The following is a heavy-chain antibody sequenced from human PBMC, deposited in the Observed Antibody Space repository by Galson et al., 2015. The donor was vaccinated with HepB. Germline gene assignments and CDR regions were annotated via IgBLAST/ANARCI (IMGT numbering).Heavy chain of an antibody. D-gene: IGHD3-16*01. J-gene: IGHJ3*02. Sequence: SLRLSCAASGFTFSSYSMNWVRQAPGKGLEWVSYISSSSRTIYYADSVKGRFTISRDNAKNSLYLQMNSLRAEDTAVYYCARVQLAQGGAFDIWGQGTMVTVSS. CDR1: GFTFSSYS. CDR2: ISSSSRTI. CDR3: ARVQLAQGGAFDI. V-gene: IGHV3-48*01.